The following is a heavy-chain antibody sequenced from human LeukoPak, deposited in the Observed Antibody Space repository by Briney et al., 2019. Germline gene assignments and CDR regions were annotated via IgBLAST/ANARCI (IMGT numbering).Heavy chain of an antibody. CDR3: ARGDYGDYFD. CDR2: INHSGST. Sequence: SETLSLTRAVYGGSFSGYYWSWIRQPPGKGLEWIGEINHSGSTNYNPSLKSRVTISVDTSKNQFSLKLSSVTAADTAVYYCARGDYGDYFDWGQGTLVTVSS. CDR1: GGSFSGYY. D-gene: IGHD4-17*01. V-gene: IGHV4-34*01. J-gene: IGHJ4*02.